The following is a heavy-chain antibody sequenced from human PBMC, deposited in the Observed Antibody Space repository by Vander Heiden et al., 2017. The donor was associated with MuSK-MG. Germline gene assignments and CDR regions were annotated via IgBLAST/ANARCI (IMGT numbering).Heavy chain of an antibody. D-gene: IGHD2-2*01. V-gene: IGHV1-69*01. CDR1: GGTFSSYA. Sequence: QVQLVQSGAEVKKPGSSVKVSCKASGGTFSSYALSWVRQAPGQGLEWMGGIIPIFGTENYAQKVQGRVTITADESTSTAYMELRRMRSDETAVYYYTRDRGGIVVVPAAYWGHVRLVTDSS. J-gene: IGHJ4*01. CDR3: TRDRGGIVVVPAAY. CDR2: IIPIFGTE.